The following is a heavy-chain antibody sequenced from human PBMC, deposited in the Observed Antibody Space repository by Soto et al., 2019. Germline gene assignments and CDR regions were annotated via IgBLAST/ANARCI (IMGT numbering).Heavy chain of an antibody. Sequence: PSETLSLTCTVSGGSVSSGSYYWSWIRQPPGKGLEWIGYIYYSGSTNYNPSLKSRVTISVDTSKNQFSLKLSSVTAADTAVYYCAITFFGVVTPGGVYYYYYGMDVWGQGTTGTVS. J-gene: IGHJ6*02. CDR1: GGSVSSGSYY. V-gene: IGHV4-61*01. CDR2: IYYSGST. CDR3: AITFFGVVTPGGVYYYYYGMDV. D-gene: IGHD3-3*01.